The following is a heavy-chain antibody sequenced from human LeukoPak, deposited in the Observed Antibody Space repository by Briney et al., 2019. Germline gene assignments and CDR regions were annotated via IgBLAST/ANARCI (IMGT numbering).Heavy chain of an antibody. CDR2: MHYTGST. CDR3: ARDPRQGGDFWSATNWFDP. J-gene: IGHJ5*02. Sequence: SETLSLTCTVSGASISSASYYWAWIRQPPGKGLEWIASMHYTGSTYSNPSLKSRVTISVDTSKNQFSLNLNSVTAADTAVYYCARDPRQGGDFWSATNWFDPWGQGTLVTVSS. V-gene: IGHV4-39*07. CDR1: GASISSASYY. D-gene: IGHD3-3*01.